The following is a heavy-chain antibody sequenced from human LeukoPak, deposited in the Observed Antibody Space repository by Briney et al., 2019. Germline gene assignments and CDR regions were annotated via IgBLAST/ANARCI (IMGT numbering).Heavy chain of an antibody. V-gene: IGHV3-33*01. D-gene: IGHD4-17*01. Sequence: GRSLRLSCAASGFTFSSYGMHWVRQAPGKGLEWVAVIWYDGSNKYYADSVKGRFTISRDNSKNTLYLQMNSLRAEDTAVYYCARAMTTVTTCLAWDYYFDYWGQGTLVTVSS. CDR2: IWYDGSNK. CDR3: ARAMTTVTTCLAWDYYFDY. CDR1: GFTFSSYG. J-gene: IGHJ4*02.